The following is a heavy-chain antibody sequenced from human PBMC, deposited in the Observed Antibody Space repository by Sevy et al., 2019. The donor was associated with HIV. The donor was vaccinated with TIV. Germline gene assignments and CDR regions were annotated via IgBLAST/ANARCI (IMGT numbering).Heavy chain of an antibody. CDR3: ARVAVSYCTNDCYHRFHY. J-gene: IGHJ4*02. Sequence: GGSPRLSCAVSGFSFSHYAFHWVLQAPGKGLEWVSLISYDGTYKYYADSVKGRFTISRDNSKNTLYLQMNSLRGNDTAVYYCARVAVSYCTNDCYHRFHYWGPGALVTASS. D-gene: IGHD2-8*01. CDR2: ISYDGTYK. V-gene: IGHV3-30-3*01. CDR1: GFSFSHYA.